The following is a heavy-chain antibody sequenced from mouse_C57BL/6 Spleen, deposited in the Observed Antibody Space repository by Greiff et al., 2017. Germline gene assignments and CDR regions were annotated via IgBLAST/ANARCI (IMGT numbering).Heavy chain of an antibody. CDR3: ARGSGRGMDY. Sequence: DVMLVESGGGLVKPGGSLKLSCAASGFTFSDYGLHWVHQAPEKGLEWVAYISSCSSTIYYADTVKGRFTISRDNAKNTLFLQVTSLRSEDTAMYYCARGSGRGMDYWGQGTSVTVSS. V-gene: IGHV5-17*01. J-gene: IGHJ4*01. CDR1: GFTFSDYG. CDR2: ISSCSSTI.